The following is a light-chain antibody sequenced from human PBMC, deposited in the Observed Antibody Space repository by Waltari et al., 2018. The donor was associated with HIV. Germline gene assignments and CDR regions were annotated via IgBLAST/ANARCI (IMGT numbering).Light chain of an antibody. V-gene: IGLV2-14*01. CDR3: SSYTSTSTGV. CDR1: SSDVGGYNY. CDR2: EVS. J-gene: IGLJ1*01. Sequence: QSALTQSASVSGSPGQSITISCTGTSSDVGGYNYVSWYQQHPGKAPNFMIYEVSNRPSGVSKRFSGSKSGNTASLTISGLQAEDEADYYCSSYTSTSTGVFGTGTKVTVL.